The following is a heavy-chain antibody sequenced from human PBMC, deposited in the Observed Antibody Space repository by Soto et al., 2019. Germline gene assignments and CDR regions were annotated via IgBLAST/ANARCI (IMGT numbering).Heavy chain of an antibody. CDR1: GFTFSSYA. CDR2: ISYDGSNK. D-gene: IGHD2-15*01. J-gene: IGHJ1*01. Sequence: GGSLRLSCAASGFTFSSYAMHWVRQAPGKGLEWVAVISYDGSNKYYADSVKGRFTISRDNSKNTLYLQMNSLRAEDTAVYYSAKRKGGFCSGGSCYFVYFQHGGQGTLVTVSS. CDR3: AKRKGGFCSGGSCYFVYFQH. V-gene: IGHV3-30-3*02.